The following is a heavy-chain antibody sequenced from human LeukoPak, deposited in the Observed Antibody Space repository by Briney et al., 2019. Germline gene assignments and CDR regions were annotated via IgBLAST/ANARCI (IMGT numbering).Heavy chain of an antibody. V-gene: IGHV4-61*01. D-gene: IGHD3-10*01. Sequence: KPSETLSLTCTVSGGSVSSGSYNWSWIRQPPGKGLEWIGYIYYSGSTNYNPCLKTRVTISVDTSKNQFSLKLSSVTAADTAVYYCAITLYGSVSHNWFDPWGQGTLVSVSS. CDR3: AITLYGSVSHNWFDP. CDR1: GGSVSSGSYN. J-gene: IGHJ5*02. CDR2: IYYSGST.